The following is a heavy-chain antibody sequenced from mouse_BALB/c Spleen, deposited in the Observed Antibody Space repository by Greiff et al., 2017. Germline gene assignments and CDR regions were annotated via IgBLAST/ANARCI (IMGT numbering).Heavy chain of an antibody. CDR3: ARGGYGAWFAY. J-gene: IGHJ3*01. D-gene: IGHD1-1*02. CDR1: GYSITSDYA. Sequence: DVQLQESGPGLVKPSQSLSLTCTVTGYSITSDYAWNWIRQFPGNKLEWMGYISYSGSTSYNPSLKSRISITRDTSKNQFFLQLNSVTTEDTATYYCARGGYGAWFAYWGQGTLVTVSA. CDR2: ISYSGST. V-gene: IGHV3-2*02.